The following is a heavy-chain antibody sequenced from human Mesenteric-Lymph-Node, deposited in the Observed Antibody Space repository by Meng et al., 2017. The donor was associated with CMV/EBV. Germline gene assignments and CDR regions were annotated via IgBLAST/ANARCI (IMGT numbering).Heavy chain of an antibody. CDR1: GFTLASYA. V-gene: IGHV3-49*02. J-gene: IGHJ4*02. CDR3: TRVTSGWSDYDYLYFGY. CDR2: IRSKAYSGTT. Sequence: LSLTCTASGFTLASYAISWVRQAPGKGLEWVGFIRSKAYSGTTEYAASVKGRFIISRDDSKSIAYLQMNSLKTEDTALYYCTRVTSGWSDYDYLYFGYWGQGTLVTVSS. D-gene: IGHD5-12*01.